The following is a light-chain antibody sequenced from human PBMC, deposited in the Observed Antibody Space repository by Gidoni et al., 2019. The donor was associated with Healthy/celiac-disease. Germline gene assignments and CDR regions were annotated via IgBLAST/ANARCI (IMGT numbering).Light chain of an antibody. CDR1: ALPKQY. J-gene: IGLJ2*01. CDR3: QSADSSGTYPRVV. V-gene: IGLV3-25*02. Sequence: SYELTQPTSVSVSPGQTARITCSGDALPKQYAYWYQQKPGQAPGLVIYKDSERPSGIPERFSGSSSGTTVTLTISGVQAEDEADYYCQSADSSGTYPRVVFGGGTKLTVL. CDR2: KDS.